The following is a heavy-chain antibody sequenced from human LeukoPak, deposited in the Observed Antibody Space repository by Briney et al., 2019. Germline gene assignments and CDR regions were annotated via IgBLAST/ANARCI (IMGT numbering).Heavy chain of an antibody. CDR3: ASYSSSSLRYYYMDV. J-gene: IGHJ6*03. D-gene: IGHD6-6*01. V-gene: IGHV1-46*01. Sequence: ASVKVSCKASGYTFTSYYMHWLRQAPGQGLEWMGIINPSGGSTSYAQKFQGRVTMTRDTSTSTVYMELSSLRSEDTAVYYCASYSSSSLRYYYMDVWGKGTTVTVSS. CDR1: GYTFTSYY. CDR2: INPSGGST.